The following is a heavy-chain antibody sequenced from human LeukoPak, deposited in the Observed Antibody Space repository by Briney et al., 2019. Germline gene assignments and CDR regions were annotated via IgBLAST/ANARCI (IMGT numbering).Heavy chain of an antibody. Sequence: PSQTLSLTCTVSGGSISSGDYYWSWIRQPPGKGLEWIGYIYYSGSTNYNPSLKSRVTISVDTSKNQFSLKLSSVTAADTAVYYCARTRGYSGRSFDYWGQGTLVTVSS. J-gene: IGHJ4*02. D-gene: IGHD5-12*01. CDR2: IYYSGST. V-gene: IGHV4-61*08. CDR3: ARTRGYSGRSFDY. CDR1: GGSISSGDYY.